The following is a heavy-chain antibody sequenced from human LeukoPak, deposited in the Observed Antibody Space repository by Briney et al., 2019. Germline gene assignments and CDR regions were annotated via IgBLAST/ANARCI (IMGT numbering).Heavy chain of an antibody. Sequence: SETLSLTCTVSGASISSSYWNWIRQPPGKGLEWIGYIHYSGSTSYNPSLKSPVTISVDTSKNQFYLRLRSVTAADTAVYYCARGQPVTLDAFDIWGQGTKVIVSS. V-gene: IGHV4-59*01. CDR2: IHYSGST. CDR3: ARGQPVTLDAFDI. J-gene: IGHJ3*02. D-gene: IGHD4-17*01. CDR1: GASISSSY.